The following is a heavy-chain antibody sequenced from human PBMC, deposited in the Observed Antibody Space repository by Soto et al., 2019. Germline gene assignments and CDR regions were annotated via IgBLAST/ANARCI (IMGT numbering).Heavy chain of an antibody. CDR3: ARDTGGVMTTKCFDP. CDR1: GLTLSGYG. CDR2: IWFDGSKK. J-gene: IGHJ5*02. V-gene: IGHV3-33*01. D-gene: IGHD4-17*01. Sequence: QVQLVESGGGVFKPGGSLRLSGAASGLTLSGYGIHWVRRAPGRGLEGVAIIWFDGSKKYYADSVKGRFTISRDDSMNTVYLDMNSLRADDTAFYYCARDTGGVMTTKCFDPWGQGTLVTVSS.